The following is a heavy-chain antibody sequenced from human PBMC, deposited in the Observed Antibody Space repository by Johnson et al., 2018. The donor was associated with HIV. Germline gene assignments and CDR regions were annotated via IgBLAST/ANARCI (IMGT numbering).Heavy chain of an antibody. CDR1: GFTFSNYD. CDR2: IGTAGDT. Sequence: VQLVESGGGLVQPGGSLRLSCAASGFTFSNYDIHWVRQATGKGLEWVSTIGTAGDTYYVGSVKGRFTISRDNSKNTLYLQMNSLRAEDTAVYYCATLGGTVTTRAIAQPHDAFDIWGQGTMVTVSS. CDR3: ATLGGTVTTRAIAQPHDAFDI. J-gene: IGHJ3*02. D-gene: IGHD4-17*01. V-gene: IGHV3-13*01.